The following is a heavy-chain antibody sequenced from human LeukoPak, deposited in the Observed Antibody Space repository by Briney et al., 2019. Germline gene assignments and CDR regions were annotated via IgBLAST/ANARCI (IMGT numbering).Heavy chain of an antibody. CDR3: ARVHYDSPYYGMDV. CDR2: ISGRGGYT. J-gene: IGHJ6*02. Sequence: GGSLRLSCAASKFTFSDSAMSWVRQGPGKGFEWVSAISGRGGYTYYADSVKGRFTISRDNSKNTLFLQMNNLRAEDTAVYYCARVHYDSPYYGMDVWGQGTTVTVSS. D-gene: IGHD3-22*01. V-gene: IGHV3-23*01. CDR1: KFTFSDSA.